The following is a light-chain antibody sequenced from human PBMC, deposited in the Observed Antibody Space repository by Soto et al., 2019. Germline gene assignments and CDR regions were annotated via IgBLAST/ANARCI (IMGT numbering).Light chain of an antibody. CDR1: QSVSSN. J-gene: IGKJ2*01. Sequence: IVMTQAPATMSMSPGVSDTLACRASQSVSSNLAWYQQTPGQAPRLLIYGVSTRATGIPARFSGSGSGTEFTRTISSLQAEDFAVYYCQQYNNWPYTFGQRTKLEIK. CDR3: QQYNNWPYT. V-gene: IGKV3-15*01. CDR2: GVS.